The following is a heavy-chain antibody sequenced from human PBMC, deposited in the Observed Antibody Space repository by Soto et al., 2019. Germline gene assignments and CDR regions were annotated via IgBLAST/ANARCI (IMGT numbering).Heavy chain of an antibody. CDR3: ARGGGLRFLEWLPHYYGLDV. CDR1: GFTFSSYS. J-gene: IGHJ6*02. CDR2: ISSSSSYI. Sequence: GGSLRLSCAASGFTFSSYSMNWVHQAPGKGLEWVSSISSSSSYIYYADSVKGRFTISRDNARNSLYLQMNSLRAEDTAVYYCARGGGLRFLEWLPHYYGLDVWGQGTTVTVSS. D-gene: IGHD3-3*01. V-gene: IGHV3-21*01.